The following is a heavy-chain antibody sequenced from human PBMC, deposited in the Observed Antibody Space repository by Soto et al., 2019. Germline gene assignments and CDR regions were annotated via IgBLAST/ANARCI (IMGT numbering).Heavy chain of an antibody. D-gene: IGHD3-22*01. V-gene: IGHV1-18*01. CDR3: ARVRHDSSGYYSEY. Sequence: QVQLVQSGAEVKKPGASVKVSCKASGYTFTSYGISWVRQAPGQGLEWMGWISAYNVNTNYAQKLQSRVTMTTDPSTRTAYMELRSLRSDDTAVYFCARVRHDSSGYYSEYRGQGNLVTVSS. CDR1: GYTFTSYG. CDR2: ISAYNVNT. J-gene: IGHJ4*02.